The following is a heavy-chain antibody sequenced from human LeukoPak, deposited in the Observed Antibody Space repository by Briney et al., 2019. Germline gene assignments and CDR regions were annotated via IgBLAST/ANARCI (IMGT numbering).Heavy chain of an antibody. Sequence: ASVKVSCKASGYTFTNYYIHWVREAPGQGLEWMGIINPRDVSTSYAQKFQGRVTVTRDTSTSTVYVELSSLRSEDTAVYYCAREAHVWFGELLPEYYYYGMDVWGQGTTVTVSS. CDR2: INPRDVST. CDR1: GYTFTNYY. D-gene: IGHD3-10*01. V-gene: IGHV1-46*01. CDR3: AREAHVWFGELLPEYYYYGMDV. J-gene: IGHJ6*02.